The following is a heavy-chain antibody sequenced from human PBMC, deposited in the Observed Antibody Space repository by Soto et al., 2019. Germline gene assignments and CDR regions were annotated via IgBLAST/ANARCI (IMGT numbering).Heavy chain of an antibody. CDR1: GGSISSDY. CDR2: IYYTGST. Sequence: QVQLQESGPGLVKPSETLSLTCSVSGGSISSDYWSWIRQPPGKGLEWIGYIYYTGSTNYNPSLKSRVHISVDTSKNQFSLNLRSVTAADTAVYYWARSLRGVGVVAAREMDVWGQGTTVTVSS. CDR3: ARSLRGVGVVAAREMDV. J-gene: IGHJ6*02. D-gene: IGHD2-15*01. V-gene: IGHV4-59*01.